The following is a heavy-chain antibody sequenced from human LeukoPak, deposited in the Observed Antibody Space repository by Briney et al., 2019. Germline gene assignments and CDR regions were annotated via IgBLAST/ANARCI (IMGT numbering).Heavy chain of an antibody. CDR1: GGSFSGYY. Sequence: SETLSLTCAVYGGSFSGYYWSWIRQPPGKGLEWVGEINHSGSTNYNPSLKSRVTISVDTSKNQFSLKLSSVAAADTAVYYCARGRSYYNAFDIWGQGTMVTVSS. CDR3: ARGRSYYNAFDI. D-gene: IGHD1-26*01. CDR2: INHSGST. V-gene: IGHV4-34*01. J-gene: IGHJ3*02.